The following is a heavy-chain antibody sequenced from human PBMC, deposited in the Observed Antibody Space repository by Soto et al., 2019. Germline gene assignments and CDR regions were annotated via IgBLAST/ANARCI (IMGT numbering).Heavy chain of an antibody. Sequence: PGGSLRLSCAASGFTFGDHWMHWVRQAPGKGLVWVAHIGNDGTSTTYADSVKGRFTISRDNAKNTLYLQMNSLRAEDTGLYYCVDTFSLAYWGQGILVTVS. CDR1: GFTFGDHW. V-gene: IGHV3-74*03. CDR2: IGNDGTST. CDR3: VDTFSLAY. J-gene: IGHJ4*02.